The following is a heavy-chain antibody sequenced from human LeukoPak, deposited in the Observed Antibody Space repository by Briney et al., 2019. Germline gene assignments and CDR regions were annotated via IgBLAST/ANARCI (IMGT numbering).Heavy chain of an antibody. CDR1: GGSISSGDYY. CDR2: IYYSGST. CDR3: ARGSEGRFLEWLAGDI. J-gene: IGHJ3*02. V-gene: IGHV4-30-4*01. D-gene: IGHD3-3*01. Sequence: SQTLSLTGTVSGGSISSGDYYWSWIRHPPGKGLEWIGYIYYSGSTYYNPSLKSRVTISVDTSKNQFSLKLSSVTAADTAVYYCARGSEGRFLEWLAGDIWGQGTMVTVSS.